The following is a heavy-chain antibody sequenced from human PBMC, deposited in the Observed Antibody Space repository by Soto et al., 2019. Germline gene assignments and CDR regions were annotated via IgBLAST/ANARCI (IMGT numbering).Heavy chain of an antibody. CDR3: AKGGDKMLGYYSYFVMDV. D-gene: IGHD3-16*01. V-gene: IGHV3-23*01. CDR2: TSSRGGST. CDR1: GFSFPTYA. Sequence: VQLLESGGGMVQPGGSLRLSCGASGFSFPTYAMNWVRQAPGKGLEWVSGTSSRGGSTFYADSVQGRFIISRDNSKNTLFLQMDNLRVEDTAVYYCAKGGDKMLGYYSYFVMDVWGQGTTVSVSS. J-gene: IGHJ6*02.